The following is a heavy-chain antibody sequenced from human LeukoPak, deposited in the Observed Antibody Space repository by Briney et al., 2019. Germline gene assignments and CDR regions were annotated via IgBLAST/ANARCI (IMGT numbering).Heavy chain of an antibody. Sequence: GGCLRLTCAPSGVRVGSFSMTWVRHAPGEGLGWVSGLSEGVNTYYADSVRGRFTISRDNSKNTLYLEMSRLRAGDTAVYYCAKGDILSGYTIDYWGQGTLLSVSS. CDR1: GVRVGSFS. CDR2: LSEGVNT. V-gene: IGHV3-23*01. CDR3: AKGDILSGYTIDY. D-gene: IGHD3-9*01. J-gene: IGHJ4*02.